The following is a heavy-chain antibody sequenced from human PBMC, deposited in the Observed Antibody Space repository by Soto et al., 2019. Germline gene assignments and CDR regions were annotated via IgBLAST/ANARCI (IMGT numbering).Heavy chain of an antibody. J-gene: IGHJ5*02. CDR2: IYYSGST. D-gene: IGHD3-3*01. CDR3: ARWWSGSRQGFDP. CDR1: GGSISSGDYY. V-gene: IGHV4-31*03. Sequence: QVQLQESGPGLVKPSQTLSLTCTVSGGSISSGDYYWSWIRQHPGKGLEWIGYIYYSGSTYYNPSLKGRVTISVDTSKNQFSLKLSSVTAAGTAVYYGARWWSGSRQGFDPWGQGTLVTVSS.